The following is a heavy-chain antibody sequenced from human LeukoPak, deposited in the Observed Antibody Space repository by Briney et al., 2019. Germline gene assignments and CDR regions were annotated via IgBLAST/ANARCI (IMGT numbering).Heavy chain of an antibody. CDR3: AKWGDTAMGASG. J-gene: IGHJ4*02. D-gene: IGHD5-18*01. V-gene: IGHV3-30*18. Sequence: GGSLRLSCAASGFTFSSYGMHWVRQAPGKGLEWVAVISYDGSNKYYADSVKGRFTISRDNSKNTLYLQMNSLRAEDTAVYYCAKWGDTAMGASGWGQGTLVTVSS. CDR2: ISYDGSNK. CDR1: GFTFSSYG.